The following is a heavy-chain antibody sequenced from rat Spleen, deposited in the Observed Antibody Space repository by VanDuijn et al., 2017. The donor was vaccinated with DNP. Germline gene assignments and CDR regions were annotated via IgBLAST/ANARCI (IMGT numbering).Heavy chain of an antibody. CDR2: ISYSGST. CDR3: VRIGAVTGTFDY. CDR1: GYSITSNY. Sequence: EVQLQESGPGLVKPSQSLSLTCSVTGYSITSNYWGWIRKFPGNKMEYIGHISYSGSTNYNPSLKSRFSITRDTSKNQFFLQLNSVTTEDTATYSCVRIGAVTGTFDYWGQGVMVTVSS. V-gene: IGHV3-1*01. D-gene: IGHD5-1*01. J-gene: IGHJ2*01.